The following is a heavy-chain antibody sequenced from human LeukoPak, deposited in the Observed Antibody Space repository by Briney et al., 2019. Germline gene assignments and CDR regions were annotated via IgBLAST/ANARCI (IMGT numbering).Heavy chain of an antibody. CDR2: VYTSGST. CDR3: ARFREETYTYYYYMDV. CDR1: GGSISSASYY. Sequence: PSQTLSLTCTVSGGSISSASYYWSWIRQPAGKGLEWIGRVYTSGSTNYNPSLESRVTMSVDTSKNQFSLKLSSVTAADTAVYYCARFREETYTYYYYMDVWGKGTTVTVSS. D-gene: IGHD2-2*02. J-gene: IGHJ6*03. V-gene: IGHV4-61*02.